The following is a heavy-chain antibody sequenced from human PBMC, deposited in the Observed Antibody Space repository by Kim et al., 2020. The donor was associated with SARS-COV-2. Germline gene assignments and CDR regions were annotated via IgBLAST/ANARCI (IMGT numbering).Heavy chain of an antibody. D-gene: IGHD6-6*01. J-gene: IGHJ4*02. Sequence: ASVKVSCKASGYIFTSYYVHWVRQAPGRELEWMGVINPSADATTYGQKFLGRVTVTRDRSTNTVYMELSGLTSDDTAVYYCARAVSYSSSSGYFDYWGQGTLVTVSS. CDR1: GYIFTSYY. V-gene: IGHV1-46*01. CDR3: ARAVSYSSSSGYFDY. CDR2: INPSADAT.